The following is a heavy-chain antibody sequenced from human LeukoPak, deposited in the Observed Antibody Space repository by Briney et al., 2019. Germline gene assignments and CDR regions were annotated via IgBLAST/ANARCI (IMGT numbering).Heavy chain of an antibody. J-gene: IGHJ4*02. V-gene: IGHV3-30*03. D-gene: IGHD3-3*01. CDR2: ISNDGSRK. CDR1: GFTFSRHG. Sequence: GGSLRLSCAPSGFTFSRHGMHWVRQAPGKGLEWVAIISNDGSRKYYAHSVEGRFTISRDNSKNILYLQMDSLRAEDTAVYYCARDRAWNYFDYWGQGTLVTVSS. CDR3: ARDRAWNYFDY.